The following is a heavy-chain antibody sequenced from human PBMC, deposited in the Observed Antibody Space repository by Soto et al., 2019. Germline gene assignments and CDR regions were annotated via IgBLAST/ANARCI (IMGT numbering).Heavy chain of an antibody. D-gene: IGHD2-2*01. CDR1: GGSISSGGYY. Sequence: PWETLSLTCTVSGGSISSGGYYWSWIRQHPGKGLEWIGYIYYSGSTYYNPSLKSRVTISVDTSKNQFSLKLSSVTAADTAVYYCAVTVVPAAIEDYYGMDVWGQGTTVTVSS. V-gene: IGHV4-31*03. J-gene: IGHJ6*02. CDR2: IYYSGST. CDR3: AVTVVPAAIEDYYGMDV.